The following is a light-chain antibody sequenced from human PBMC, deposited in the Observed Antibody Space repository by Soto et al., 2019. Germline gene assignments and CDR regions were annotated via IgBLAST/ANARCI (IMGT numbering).Light chain of an antibody. CDR2: DVS. V-gene: IGLV2-14*01. J-gene: IGLJ1*01. Sequence: QSALTQPASVSGSPGQSITISCTGTSSDVGGYNYVSWYQQHPGKAPKLMIYDVSDRPSGVSNRFSASKSGNTASLTISGRHAEDEADYYCSSYTNMGTLDIFGTGTKLTVL. CDR3: SSYTNMGTLDI. CDR1: SSDVGGYNY.